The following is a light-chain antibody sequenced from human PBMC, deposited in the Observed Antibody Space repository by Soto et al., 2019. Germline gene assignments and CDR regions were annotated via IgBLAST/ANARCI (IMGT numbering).Light chain of an antibody. CDR3: QQYYSTPPT. CDR2: WSS. Sequence: DIVMTQSPDSLAVSLGERATINCKSSQSVLYSSNNKNYLAWYQQKPGQPPKLLIYWSSTRESGVPDRFSGSGSGTDFTPTISSLQAEDVAFYYCQQYYSTPPTFGQGTKVEIK. V-gene: IGKV4-1*01. CDR1: QSVLYSSNNKNY. J-gene: IGKJ1*01.